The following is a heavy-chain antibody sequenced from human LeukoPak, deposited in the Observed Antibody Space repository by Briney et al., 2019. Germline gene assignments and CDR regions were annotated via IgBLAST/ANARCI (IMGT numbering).Heavy chain of an antibody. V-gene: IGHV4-59*01. CDR1: GGSLSNYY. CDR2: RYHSGSS. D-gene: IGHD4-17*01. CDR3: ARGGDYGDLRYFDY. J-gene: IGHJ4*02. Sequence: SETLSLTCTLSGGSLSNYYWSWIRQPPGKGPEWMGYRYHSGSSNYNPSLKGRVTFSVDTSKNQFSLKLHSVAAADTAVYYCARGGDYGDLRYFDYWGQGTLVTVSS.